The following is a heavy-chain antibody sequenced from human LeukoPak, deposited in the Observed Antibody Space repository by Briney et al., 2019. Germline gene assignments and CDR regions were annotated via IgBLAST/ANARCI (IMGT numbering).Heavy chain of an antibody. Sequence: GESLKISCKGSGYSFTSYWIGWVRQMPGKGLEWMAIIYPGDSDTRYSPSFQGQVTISADKSISTAYLQWSSLKASDTAMYYCARIHVDIVAPGAFDIWGQGTMVTVSS. CDR3: ARIHVDIVAPGAFDI. D-gene: IGHD5-12*01. CDR1: GYSFTSYW. CDR2: IYPGDSDT. J-gene: IGHJ3*02. V-gene: IGHV5-51*01.